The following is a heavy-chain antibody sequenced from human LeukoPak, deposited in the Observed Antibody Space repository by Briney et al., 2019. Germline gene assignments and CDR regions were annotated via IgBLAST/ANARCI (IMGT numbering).Heavy chain of an antibody. CDR1: NYSISTAFY. Sequence: SETLSLTCSVSNYSISTAFYWGWVRPPPGKGLEWIGSFYHSGNTYYTPSLKSRVTISVDTSKNQFSLKLSSVTAADTAVYYRARGRLLRYSSSWFDPWGQGTLVTVSS. V-gene: IGHV4-38-2*02. D-gene: IGHD3-9*01. CDR3: ARGRLLRYSSSWFDP. CDR2: FYHSGNT. J-gene: IGHJ5*02.